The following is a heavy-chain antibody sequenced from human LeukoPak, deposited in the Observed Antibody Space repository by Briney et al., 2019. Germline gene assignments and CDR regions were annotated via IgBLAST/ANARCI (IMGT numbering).Heavy chain of an antibody. CDR3: TRSDWFDP. CDR1: GFTFSSYW. V-gene: IGHV3-74*01. Sequence: GGSLRLSCAASGFTFSSYWMHWVRHAPGKGLVWVSRIKSDGSTTSYADSVKGRFTISRDNAKNTLYLQMNSLRAEDTAVYYCTRSDWFDPWGQGTLVTVSS. CDR2: IKSDGSTT. J-gene: IGHJ5*02.